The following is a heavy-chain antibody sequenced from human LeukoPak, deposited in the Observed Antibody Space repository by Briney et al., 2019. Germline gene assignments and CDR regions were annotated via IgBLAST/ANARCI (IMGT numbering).Heavy chain of an antibody. J-gene: IGHJ4*02. D-gene: IGHD6-13*01. CDR1: GRSLSSYY. V-gene: IGHV4-4*09. CDR3: TGALYSSRLDY. Sequence: NPAETLSLTRSVSGRSLSSYYGRWIRHPPGKGREWIGYILTSGSTKYNPSLRGRVTISVDTSKTQFPLKLSSVTAADTAVYYCTGALYSSRLDYWGQGTLVTVSS. CDR2: ILTSGST.